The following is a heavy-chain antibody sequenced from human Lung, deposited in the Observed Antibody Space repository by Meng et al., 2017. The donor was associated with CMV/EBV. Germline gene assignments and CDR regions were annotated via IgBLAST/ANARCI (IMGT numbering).Heavy chain of an antibody. V-gene: IGHV3-30*02. CDR2: IRHDGTNK. J-gene: IGHJ4*02. D-gene: IGHD3-16*01. Sequence: LSLTCAASGFTFSSYEMNWVRQAPGKGLEWVAFIRHDGTNKFYGDSVKGRFTISRDNSKNTVYLQMNSLRPEETAVYYCAKDLLLFGGPNAYFDQWGQGTLVTVSS. CDR1: GFTFSSYE. CDR3: AKDLLLFGGPNAYFDQ.